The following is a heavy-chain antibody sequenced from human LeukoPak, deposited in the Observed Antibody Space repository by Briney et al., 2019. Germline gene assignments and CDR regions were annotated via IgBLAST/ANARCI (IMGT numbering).Heavy chain of an antibody. CDR1: GGSLSGSY. D-gene: IGHD2/OR15-2a*01. J-gene: IGHJ4*02. CDR3: ARDPCSTINCPLRF. CDR2: INHSGRT. Sequence: SETLSLTCGVYGGSLSGSYCTWIRQSPEKGLEWIGEINHSGRTNYNPSLGGRATISVDTSKTQFSLKLRSVTAADTAVYYCARDPCSTINCPLRFWGPGTLVTVFS. V-gene: IGHV4-34*01.